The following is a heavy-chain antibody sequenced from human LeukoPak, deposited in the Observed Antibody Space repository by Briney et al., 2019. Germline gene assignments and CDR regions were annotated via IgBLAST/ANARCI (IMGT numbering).Heavy chain of an antibody. CDR3: AKTLTALVRGGYYFDN. Sequence: SETLSLTCAVYGASFSGYYWSWIRQPPGKGPEWIGEINHSGNTDYNPSLKSRVTISVDTSKNQFSLKLSSVTAADTAVYYCAKTLTALVRGGYYFDNWAQGTPVTVSS. D-gene: IGHD6-6*01. J-gene: IGHJ4*02. CDR1: GASFSGYY. V-gene: IGHV4-34*01. CDR2: INHSGNT.